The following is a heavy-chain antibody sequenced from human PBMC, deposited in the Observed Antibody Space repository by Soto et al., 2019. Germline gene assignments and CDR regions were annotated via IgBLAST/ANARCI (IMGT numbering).Heavy chain of an antibody. V-gene: IGHV4-61*08. CDR3: ARDFGVVPAYSYGMDV. D-gene: IGHD2-2*01. CDR1: GGSNSSGGYY. J-gene: IGHJ6*02. Sequence: PSETLSLTCTVSGGSNSSGGYYWSWIRQHPGKGLEWIGYIYYSGSTNYNPSLKSRVTISVDTSKNQFSLKLSSVTAADTAVYYCARDFGVVPAYSYGMDVWGQGTTVTVSS. CDR2: IYYSGST.